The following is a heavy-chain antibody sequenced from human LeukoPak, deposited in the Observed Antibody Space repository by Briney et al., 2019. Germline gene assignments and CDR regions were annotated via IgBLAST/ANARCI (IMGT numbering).Heavy chain of an antibody. J-gene: IGHJ4*02. D-gene: IGHD2-2*01. V-gene: IGHV3-23*01. Sequence: PGGSLRLSCAASGFTFSSYAMSWVRQAPGKGLEWVSAISGSGGSTYYADSVKGRFTISRDNSKNTLYLQMNSLRAEDTAVYYCAKLGKDIVVVPDAMLDYWGQGTLVTVSS. CDR3: AKLGKDIVVVPDAMLDY. CDR1: GFTFSSYA. CDR2: ISGSGGST.